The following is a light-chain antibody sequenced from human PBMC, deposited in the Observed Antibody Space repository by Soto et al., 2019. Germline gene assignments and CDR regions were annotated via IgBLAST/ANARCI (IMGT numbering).Light chain of an antibody. Sequence: DIQMTQSPSSLSASVGDSVTITCRASQTISTYLNWYQQKVGKAPKLLIHAASSLQSGVPSRFSGSGSGTDFTLTISSLEPEDFASYYCRQSYSPPQTFGQGTKVEIK. CDR3: RQSYSPPQT. CDR2: AAS. CDR1: QTISTY. V-gene: IGKV1-39*01. J-gene: IGKJ1*01.